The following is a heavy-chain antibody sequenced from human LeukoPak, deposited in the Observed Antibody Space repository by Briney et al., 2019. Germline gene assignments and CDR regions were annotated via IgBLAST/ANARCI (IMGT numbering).Heavy chain of an antibody. CDR1: GGTFSSYA. Sequence: SVKVSCKASGGTFSSYAISWVRQAPGQGLEWMGGIIPIFGTANYAQEFQGRVTITTDESTSTAYMELSSLRSEDTAVYYCARGIVGATFPFEDWGQGTLVTVSS. CDR2: IIPIFGTA. V-gene: IGHV1-69*05. CDR3: ARGIVGATFPFED. J-gene: IGHJ4*02. D-gene: IGHD1-26*01.